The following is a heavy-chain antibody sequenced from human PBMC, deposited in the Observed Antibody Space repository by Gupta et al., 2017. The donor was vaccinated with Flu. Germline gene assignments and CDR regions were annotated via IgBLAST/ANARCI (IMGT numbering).Heavy chain of an antibody. CDR2: MNPNSGNT. CDR1: GYTFTSYD. D-gene: IGHD3-10*01. V-gene: IGHV1-8*01. CDR3: ARGRSPPPSITMVRGVHYYYGMDV. Sequence: QVQLVQSGAEVKKPGASVKVSCKASGYTFTSYDINWVRQATGQGLEWLGWMNPNSGNTGYAQKFQGRVTMTRNTSISTAYMELSSLRSEDTAVYYCARGRSPPPSITMVRGVHYYYGMDVWGQGTTVTVSS. J-gene: IGHJ6*02.